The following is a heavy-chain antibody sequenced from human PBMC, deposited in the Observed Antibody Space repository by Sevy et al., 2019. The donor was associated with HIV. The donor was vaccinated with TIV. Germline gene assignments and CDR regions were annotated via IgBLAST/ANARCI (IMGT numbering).Heavy chain of an antibody. CDR3: AREGTKGVWFDP. Sequence: SETLSLTCTVSGGSINSGHYYWSWIRQHPEKGLEWIGYIFHTGSTYYNRSFKSRATISVDTSKNQFSLKLSLMTAADTAVYYCAREGTKGVWFDPWGQGTLVTVSS. V-gene: IGHV4-31*03. CDR2: IFHTGST. D-gene: IGHD3-16*01. CDR1: GGSINSGHYY. J-gene: IGHJ5*02.